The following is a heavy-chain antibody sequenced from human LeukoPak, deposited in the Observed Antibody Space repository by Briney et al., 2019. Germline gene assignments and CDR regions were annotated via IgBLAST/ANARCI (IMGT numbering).Heavy chain of an antibody. J-gene: IGHJ4*02. Sequence: SETLSLTCTVSGGSISSDYWSWIRQPAGKGLEWIGYVYYTGSTNYNPSLKSRVTMFEDKSKNQFSLRLYSVTVADTAVYYCARHFAYSSSSYFDYWGQGSLVTVSS. CDR1: GGSISSDY. CDR2: VYYTGST. D-gene: IGHD6-6*01. V-gene: IGHV4-59*08. CDR3: ARHFAYSSSSYFDY.